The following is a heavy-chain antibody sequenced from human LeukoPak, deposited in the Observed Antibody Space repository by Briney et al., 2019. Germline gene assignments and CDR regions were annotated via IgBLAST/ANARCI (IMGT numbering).Heavy chain of an antibody. V-gene: IGHV4-59*01. CDR2: VYYTGST. CDR3: GRDTAASINAFDI. CDR1: GGSFSHYY. D-gene: IGHD2-2*01. Sequence: SETLSLTCTVSGGSFSHYYWSWIRQPPGKGLEWIGSVYYTGSTNYNPSLKSRVAISVDTSKNRFSLKLNSVTAADTAVYYCGRDTAASINAFDIWGQGTMVTVSS. J-gene: IGHJ3*02.